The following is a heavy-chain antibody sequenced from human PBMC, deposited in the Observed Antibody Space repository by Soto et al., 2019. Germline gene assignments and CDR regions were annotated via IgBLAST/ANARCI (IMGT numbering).Heavy chain of an antibody. CDR1: GFTFSSYS. V-gene: IGHV3-48*02. Sequence: PGGSVRLSCAASGFTFSSYSMNWVRQAPGKGLEWVSYISSSSSTIYYADSVKGRFTISRDNAKNSLYLQMNSLRDEDTAVYYCSRESRFLEWLSLNWFDPWGQGTLLTVXS. CDR3: SRESRFLEWLSLNWFDP. J-gene: IGHJ5*02. D-gene: IGHD3-3*01. CDR2: ISSSSSTI.